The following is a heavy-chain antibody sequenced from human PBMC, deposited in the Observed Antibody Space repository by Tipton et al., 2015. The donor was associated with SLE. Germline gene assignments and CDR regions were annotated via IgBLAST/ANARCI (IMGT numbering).Heavy chain of an antibody. Sequence: SLRLSCAASGFTFSDYSMNWVRQAPGKGPEWVSFISSSGTYIYYAGSLKGRFTISRDNAKNSLYLQMNGLRPEDTALYFCVKSRQLDVVGFDVWGQGTMVTVSS. V-gene: IGHV3-21*04. CDR2: ISSSGTYI. D-gene: IGHD1-1*01. J-gene: IGHJ3*01. CDR3: VKSRQLDVVGFDV. CDR1: GFTFSDYS.